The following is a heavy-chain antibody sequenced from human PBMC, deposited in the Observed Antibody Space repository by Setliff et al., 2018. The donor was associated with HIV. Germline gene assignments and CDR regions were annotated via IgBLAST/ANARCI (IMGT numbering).Heavy chain of an antibody. CDR3: ARERKRGGHYYYYMDV. J-gene: IGHJ6*03. CDR1: GGSLSGYY. D-gene: IGHD3-16*01. CDR2: INHSGDT. V-gene: IGHV4-34*01. Sequence: PSETLSLTCAVYGGSLSGYYWSWIRQPPGKGLEWIGEINHSGDTNYNPSLKSRVTISIDTSKNQFSLRLNSVTAADTTVYYCARERKRGGHYYYYMDVWGIGTTVTVSS.